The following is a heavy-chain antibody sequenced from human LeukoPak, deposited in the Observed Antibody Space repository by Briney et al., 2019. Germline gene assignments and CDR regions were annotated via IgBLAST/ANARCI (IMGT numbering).Heavy chain of an antibody. CDR3: ARDGSGWHTY. CDR2: ISSDGTRI. Sequence: PGGSLRLSCAASGFTFSTYEMNWVRQAPGMGLEWVSYISSDGTRIYYAGSVKGRFTISRDNAKNSLYLQMNSLRAEDTAVYYCARDGSGWHTYWGQGTLVTVSS. CDR1: GFTFSTYE. D-gene: IGHD6-19*01. V-gene: IGHV3-48*03. J-gene: IGHJ4*02.